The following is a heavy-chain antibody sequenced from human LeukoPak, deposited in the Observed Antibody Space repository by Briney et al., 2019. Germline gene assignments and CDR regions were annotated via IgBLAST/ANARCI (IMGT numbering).Heavy chain of an antibody. CDR2: IIPILGIA. V-gene: IGHV1-69*04. Sequence: ASVKVSCKASGGTFSSYAISWVRQAPGQGLEWMGRIIPILGIANYAQKFQGRVTITADKSTSTAYMELSSLRSEDTAVYYCASPMPLGYCSGGSCYSHWGQGTLVTVSS. CDR3: ASPMPLGYCSGGSCYSH. CDR1: GGTFSSYA. D-gene: IGHD2-15*01. J-gene: IGHJ4*02.